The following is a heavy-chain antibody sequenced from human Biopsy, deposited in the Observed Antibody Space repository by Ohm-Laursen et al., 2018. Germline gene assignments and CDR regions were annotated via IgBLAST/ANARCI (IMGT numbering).Heavy chain of an antibody. D-gene: IGHD3-22*01. CDR2: INHSGRT. CDR1: GESSSGYF. Sequence: SQTLSLTCTVNGESSSGYFWNWIRQPPGKGLEWIGEINHSGRTNYNPSLKSRVTISVDTSKNQFSQKVRSVTAADTAVYYCVRGVDYYDPYHYYALDVWGQGTTVTVSS. V-gene: IGHV4-34*01. J-gene: IGHJ6*02. CDR3: VRGVDYYDPYHYYALDV.